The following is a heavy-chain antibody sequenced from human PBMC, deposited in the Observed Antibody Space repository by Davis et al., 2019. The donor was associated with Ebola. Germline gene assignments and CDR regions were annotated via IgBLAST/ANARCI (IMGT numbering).Heavy chain of an antibody. CDR1: GFTFSSYG. Sequence: PGGSLRLSCAASGFTFSSYGMHWVRQAPGKGLEWVAVISYDGSNKYYADSVKGRFTISRDNSKNTLYLQMNSLRAEDTAVYYCAKGDYDFWSGYRPIDYYYGMDVWGQGTTVTVSS. D-gene: IGHD3-3*01. J-gene: IGHJ6*02. CDR2: ISYDGSNK. V-gene: IGHV3-30*18. CDR3: AKGDYDFWSGYRPIDYYYGMDV.